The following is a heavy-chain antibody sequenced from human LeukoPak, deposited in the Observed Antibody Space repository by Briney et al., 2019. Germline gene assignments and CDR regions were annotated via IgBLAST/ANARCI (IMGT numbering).Heavy chain of an antibody. V-gene: IGHV1-24*01. CDR3: ATRHSAQKVFDY. CDR1: GYTLTELS. J-gene: IGHJ4*02. Sequence: ASVKVSCKVSGYTLTELSMHWVRQAPGKGLEWMGGFDPEDGESIYAQKFQGRVTMTEDTSTDTAYMELSSLRSEDTAVYYCATRHSAQKVFDYWGQGTLVTVSS. CDR2: FDPEDGES.